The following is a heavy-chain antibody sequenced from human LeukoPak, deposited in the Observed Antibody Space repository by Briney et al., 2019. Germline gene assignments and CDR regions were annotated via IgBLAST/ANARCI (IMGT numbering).Heavy chain of an antibody. Sequence: GGSLTLSCAASGFTFSSYGMHWVGQAPGKGLEWVALIRSGGSKFYGDSVKGRFTISRDTSENTVFLQMNSLPPEDTALYYCAKDRDDYGNDWWGQGNLVTVSS. V-gene: IGHV3-30*02. CDR1: GFTFSSYG. CDR2: IRSGGSK. CDR3: AKDRDDYGNDW. J-gene: IGHJ4*02. D-gene: IGHD4-17*01.